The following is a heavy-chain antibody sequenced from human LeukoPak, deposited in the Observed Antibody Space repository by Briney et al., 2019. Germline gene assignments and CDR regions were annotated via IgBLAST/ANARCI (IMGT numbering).Heavy chain of an antibody. CDR2: MNPNSGNT. J-gene: IGHJ6*02. V-gene: IGHV1-8*02. CDR3: ATGGPYSSSWYSNYYYYYGMDV. CDR1: GGTFSSYA. D-gene: IGHD6-13*01. Sequence: GASVKVSCKASGGTFSSYAINWVRQATGQGLEWMGWMNPNSGNTGYAQKFQGRVTMTRNTSISTAYMELSSLRSEDTAVYYCATGGPYSSSWYSNYYYYYGMDVWGQGTTVTVSS.